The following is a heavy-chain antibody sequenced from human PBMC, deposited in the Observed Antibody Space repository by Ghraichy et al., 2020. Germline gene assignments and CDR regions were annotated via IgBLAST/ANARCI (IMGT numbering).Heavy chain of an antibody. J-gene: IGHJ4*02. D-gene: IGHD3-10*01. Sequence: GESLNISCAAPGFTFSSYAMSWVRQAPGKGLEWVSAISGSGGSTYYADSVKGRFTISRDNSKNTLYLQMNSLRAEDTAVYYCAKDHVFMATRDWGQGTLVTVSS. CDR3: AKDHVFMATRD. V-gene: IGHV3-23*01. CDR2: ISGSGGST. CDR1: GFTFSSYA.